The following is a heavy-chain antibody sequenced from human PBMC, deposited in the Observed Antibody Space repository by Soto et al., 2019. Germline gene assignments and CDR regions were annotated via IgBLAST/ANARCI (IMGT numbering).Heavy chain of an antibody. CDR2: IIPIFGTA. V-gene: IGHV1-69*13. D-gene: IGHD6-13*01. CDR1: CSPLSSYS. Sequence: GAAVKVSRKASCSPLSSYSISWVRQAPGQRPWWRGGIIPIFGTANYAQKFQGRVTITADESTSTAYMELSSLRSEDTAVYYCARDLRRSWGRDYYYYGMDVWGQGTTVTVSS. J-gene: IGHJ6*02. CDR3: ARDLRRSWGRDYYYYGMDV.